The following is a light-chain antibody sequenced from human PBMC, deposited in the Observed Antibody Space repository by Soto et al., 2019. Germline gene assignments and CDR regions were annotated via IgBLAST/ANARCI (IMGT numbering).Light chain of an antibody. CDR2: EGS. CDR3: CSYAGSVV. V-gene: IGLV2-23*01. CDR1: SSDVGSYNL. J-gene: IGLJ2*01. Sequence: QSALTQPASVSGSPGQSITISCTGTSSDVGSYNLVSWYQQHPGKAPKLMIYEGSKRPSGVSNRFSGSKSGNTASLTISGLHAEDEADYYCCSYAGSVVFGGVTKLTVL.